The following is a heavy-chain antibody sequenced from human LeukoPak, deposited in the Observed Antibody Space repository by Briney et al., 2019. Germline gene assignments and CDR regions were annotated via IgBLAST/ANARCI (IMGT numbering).Heavy chain of an antibody. CDR2: ISGSGDST. CDR1: GFTFSSYT. J-gene: IGHJ4*02. D-gene: IGHD3-22*01. CDR3: AKDKDYDSSGYYYFDY. Sequence: GGSLRLSCAASGFTFSSYTMTWVRQAPGKGLEWVSGISGSGDSTYYADSVKGRFTISRDNSKNTLYLQMNSLRAEDTAVYYCAKDKDYDSSGYYYFDYWGQGTLVTVSS. V-gene: IGHV3-23*01.